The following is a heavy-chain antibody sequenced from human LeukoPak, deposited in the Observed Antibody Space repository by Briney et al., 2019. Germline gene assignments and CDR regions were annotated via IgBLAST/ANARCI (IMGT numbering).Heavy chain of an antibody. CDR3: ASASSAWPYYFNY. CDR2: IWYSGST. J-gene: IGHJ4*02. Sequence: SETLSLTCSVSGGSISSYCWSWIRQPPGKGLEWIGYIWYSGSTNYHPSLKSRVTISIDTSKTQFSLKLTSVTAADTAVYYCASASSAWPYYFNYWGQGSLVAVSS. D-gene: IGHD1-26*01. V-gene: IGHV4-59*01. CDR1: GGSISSYC.